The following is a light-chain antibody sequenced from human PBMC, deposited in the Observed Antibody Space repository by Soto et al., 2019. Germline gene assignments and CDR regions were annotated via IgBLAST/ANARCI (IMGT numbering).Light chain of an antibody. Sequence: QSVLTRPPSASGTPGQRVTIPCSGSSSNIGRNTVKWYRQLPGTAPKLLLGSSDQRPSGVPDRFSASQSGTSASLAISGLQSEVEDDYICAAWDDSLNAWAFGGGTKVTVL. V-gene: IGLV1-44*01. CDR1: SSNIGRNT. J-gene: IGLJ3*02. CDR2: SSD. CDR3: AAWDDSLNAWA.